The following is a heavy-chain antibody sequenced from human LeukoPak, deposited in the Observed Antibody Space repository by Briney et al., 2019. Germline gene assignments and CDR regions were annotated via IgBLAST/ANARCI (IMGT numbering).Heavy chain of an antibody. Sequence: PSETLSLTCAVYGGSFSGYYRSWIRQPPGKGLEWIGEINHSGSTNYNPSLKSRVTISVDTSKNQFSLKLSSVTAADTAVYYCARANYYGSRSYYPKPPYYYYYGMDVRGQGTTVTVSS. CDR1: GGSFSGYY. CDR3: ARANYYGSRSYYPKPPYYYYYGMDV. J-gene: IGHJ6*02. V-gene: IGHV4-34*01. CDR2: INHSGST. D-gene: IGHD3-10*01.